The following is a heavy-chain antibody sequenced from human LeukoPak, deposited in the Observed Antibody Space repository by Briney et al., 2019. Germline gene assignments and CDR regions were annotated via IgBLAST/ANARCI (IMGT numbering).Heavy chain of an antibody. CDR3: ARDRGSSWPGGFDY. V-gene: IGHV3-21*01. J-gene: IGHJ4*02. D-gene: IGHD6-13*01. CDR2: ISSSSSYI. Sequence: PGGSLRLSCAASGFTFSSYSMNWVRQAPGKGPEWVSSISSSSSYIYYADSVKGRFTISRDNAKNSLYLQMNSLRAEDTAVYYCARDRGSSWPGGFDYWGQGTLVTVSS. CDR1: GFTFSSYS.